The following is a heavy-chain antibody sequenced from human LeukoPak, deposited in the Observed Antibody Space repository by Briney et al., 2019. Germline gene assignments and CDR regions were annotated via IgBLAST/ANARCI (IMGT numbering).Heavy chain of an antibody. CDR3: ARTVRYFDWLSVFDY. D-gene: IGHD3-9*01. CDR2: IYYSGST. V-gene: IGHV4-59*01. J-gene: IGHJ4*02. Sequence: SETLSLTCTVSGGSISSYYWSWIRQPPGKGLEWIGYIYYSGSTNYNPSLKGRVTISVDTSKNQFSLKLSSVTAADTAVYYCARTVRYFDWLSVFDYWGQGTLVTVSS. CDR1: GGSISSYY.